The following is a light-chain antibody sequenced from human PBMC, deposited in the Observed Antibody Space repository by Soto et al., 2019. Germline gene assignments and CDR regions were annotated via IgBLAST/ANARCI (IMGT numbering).Light chain of an antibody. J-gene: IGKJ1*01. Sequence: DVVLTQSPLSLTVTLGQPASISCRSSQGLIYSDGNTYFNWVQQRPGQSPRGLIYNVSTRDSGVPDRFSGSGSGTDFTLKISRVAAEDVGIYYCMQNTHWPRTFGQGTKVEIK. V-gene: IGKV2-30*01. CDR2: NVS. CDR3: MQNTHWPRT. CDR1: QGLIYSDGNTY.